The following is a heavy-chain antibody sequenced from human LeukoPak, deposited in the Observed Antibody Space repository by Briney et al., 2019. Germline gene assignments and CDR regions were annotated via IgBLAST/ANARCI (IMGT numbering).Heavy chain of an antibody. Sequence: TGGSLRLSCAASGFTVTNTYMSWVRQAPGKGLEWVSVIYSGGSTYYADSVKGRFTISRDNSKNTLYLQVNSLRAEDTAVYYCARGSEYYFDYWGQGTLVTVSS. J-gene: IGHJ4*02. CDR3: ARGSEYYFDY. CDR1: GFTVTNTY. V-gene: IGHV3-53*01. CDR2: IYSGGST.